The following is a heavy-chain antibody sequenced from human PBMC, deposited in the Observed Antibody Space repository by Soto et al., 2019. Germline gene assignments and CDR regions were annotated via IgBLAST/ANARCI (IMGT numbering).Heavy chain of an antibody. V-gene: IGHV4-34*01. Sequence: SETLSLACGVYGGSLRGYQRTWIRQSPGQGLEWIGEINPSGTTKYNPSLESRINLSVDTSKKQFSLKMFSVTAADTAIYYCAAGWTFDPWGKGTQHTV. CDR2: INPSGTT. J-gene: IGHJ5*02. D-gene: IGHD5-12*01. CDR1: GGSLRGYQ. CDR3: AAGWTFDP.